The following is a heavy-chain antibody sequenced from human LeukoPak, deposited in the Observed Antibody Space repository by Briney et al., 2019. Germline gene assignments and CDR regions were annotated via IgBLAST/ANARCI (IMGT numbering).Heavy chain of an antibody. CDR2: IYSGGST. V-gene: IGHV3-66*01. J-gene: IGHJ4*02. D-gene: IGHD3-10*01. CDR1: GFTVSSNY. Sequence: GGSLRLSCSASGFTVSSNYMSWVRQAPGKGLEWVSVIYSGGSTYYADSVKGRFTISGDNSKNTLYLQMNSLRVEDTAVYYCTRDLRGVIPFDYWGQGTLVTVSS. CDR3: TRDLRGVIPFDY.